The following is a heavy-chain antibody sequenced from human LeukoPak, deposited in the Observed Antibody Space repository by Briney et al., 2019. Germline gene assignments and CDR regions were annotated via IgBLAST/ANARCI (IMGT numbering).Heavy chain of an antibody. D-gene: IGHD6-13*01. CDR1: GGSISNYY. CDR2: IYSSGST. V-gene: IGHV4-59*01. J-gene: IGHJ4*02. CDR3: ARWGSIAAARLDY. Sequence: SETLSLTCTVSGGSISNYYWSWIRQPPGKGLEWIGYIYSSGSTNFNPSLKSRVTISVDTSKNHFSLNLSSVTAADTAVYYCARWGSIAAARLDYWGQGTLVTVSS.